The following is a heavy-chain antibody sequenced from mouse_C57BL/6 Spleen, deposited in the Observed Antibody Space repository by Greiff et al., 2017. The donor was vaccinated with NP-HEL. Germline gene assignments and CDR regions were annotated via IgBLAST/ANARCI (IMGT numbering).Heavy chain of an antibody. J-gene: IGHJ4*01. CDR1: GFTFSSYG. CDR3: ARRGVLYAMDY. CDR2: ISSGGSYT. Sequence: DVKLQESGGDLVKPGGSLKLSCAASGFTFSSYGMSWVRQTPDKRLEWVATISSGGSYTYYPDSVKGRFTFSRDNAKNTLYLQMSSLKSEDTAMYYCARRGVLYAMDYWGQGTSVTVSS. V-gene: IGHV5-6*02. D-gene: IGHD1-1*01.